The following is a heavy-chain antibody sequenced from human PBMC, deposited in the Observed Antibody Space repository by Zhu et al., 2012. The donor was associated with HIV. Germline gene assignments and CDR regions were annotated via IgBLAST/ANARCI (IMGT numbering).Heavy chain of an antibody. V-gene: IGHV3-23*01. CDR1: GFSFSTYA. CDR2: INPTGVRT. D-gene: IGHD3-10*01. J-gene: IGHJ4*02. Sequence: EVQLLESGGGLVQPGGSLRLSCGTFGFSFSTYAMYWVRQAPGKGLEWVAAINPTGVRTFYADAVKGRFTISRDNSKNMLYLQMNSLRSEDTAMYYCAKEVVWVRGGNYWGQGTLVTVSS. CDR3: AKEVVWVRGGNY.